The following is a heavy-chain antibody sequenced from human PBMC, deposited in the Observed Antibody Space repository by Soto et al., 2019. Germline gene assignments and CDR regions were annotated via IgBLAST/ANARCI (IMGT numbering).Heavy chain of an antibody. V-gene: IGHV4-31*03. D-gene: IGHD3-10*01. J-gene: IGHJ6*02. CDR1: GASINRGDTDY. CDR3: AHSLRSFYYFGLDV. CDR2: IYYSGRI. Sequence: SETLSLTCSVSGASINRGDTDYWSWIRQHPVKGLEWIGYIYYSGRIYYNPSLESRVTISVDTSKNQFSLKLTSVTAADTAVYYCAHSLRSFYYFGLDVWGQGTTVT.